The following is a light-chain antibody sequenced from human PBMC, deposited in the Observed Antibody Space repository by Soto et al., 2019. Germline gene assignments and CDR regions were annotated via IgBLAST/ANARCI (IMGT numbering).Light chain of an antibody. Sequence: DIQMPQSPSSLAASVGDRVTITCLASQSITSYLNWYQQKPGKAPKLLIYAASSLQSGVPSRFSGSGSGTDFTVTISSLQPEDFATYYCQQSYSTPRTCGQGPKVEIK. J-gene: IGKJ1*01. CDR2: AAS. V-gene: IGKV1-39*01. CDR3: QQSYSTPRT. CDR1: QSITSY.